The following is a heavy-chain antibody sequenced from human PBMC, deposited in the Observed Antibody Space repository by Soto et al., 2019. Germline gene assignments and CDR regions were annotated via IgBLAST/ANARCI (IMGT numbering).Heavy chain of an antibody. J-gene: IGHJ6*02. V-gene: IGHV2-70*01. CDR1: GFSLSTSGMC. CDR3: ARTTYSSHYYYSGMDV. D-gene: IGHD6-13*01. Sequence: SGPTLVNPTQTLTLTCTFSGFSLSTSGMCVSWIRQPPGKALEWLALIDWDDDKYYSTSLKTRLTISKDTSKNQVVLTMTNMDPVDTATYYCARTTYSSHYYYSGMDVWGQGTTVTVSS. CDR2: IDWDDDK.